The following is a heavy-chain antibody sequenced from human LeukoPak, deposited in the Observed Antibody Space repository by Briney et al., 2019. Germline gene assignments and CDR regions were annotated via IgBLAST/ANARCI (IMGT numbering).Heavy chain of an antibody. CDR1: GFTFSSYG. CDR3: AKDPYYYDSSGYY. CDR2: IRYDGSNK. V-gene: IGHV3-30*02. J-gene: IGHJ4*02. D-gene: IGHD3-22*01. Sequence: GGSLRLSCAASGFTFSSYGMHWVRQAPGKGLEWVAFIRYDGSNKYYADSVKGRFTISRDNSKNTLYLQMNSLRAEDTAVYYCAKDPYYYDSSGYYWGQGTLVTVSS.